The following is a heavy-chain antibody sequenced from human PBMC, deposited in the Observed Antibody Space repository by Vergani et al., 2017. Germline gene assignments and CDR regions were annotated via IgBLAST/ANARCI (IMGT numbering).Heavy chain of an antibody. CDR3: ARSLPRYFDWLPPTKIHHNWFDP. CDR2: ISAYNGNT. Sequence: QVQLVQSGAEVKKPGASVKVSCKASGYTFTSYGISWVRQAPGQGLEWMGWISAYNGNTNYAQKLQGRVTMTTDTSTSTAYMELRSLRSDDTAVYYCARSLPRYFDWLPPTKIHHNWFDPWGQGTLVTVSS. J-gene: IGHJ5*02. V-gene: IGHV1-18*01. D-gene: IGHD3-9*01. CDR1: GYTFTSYG.